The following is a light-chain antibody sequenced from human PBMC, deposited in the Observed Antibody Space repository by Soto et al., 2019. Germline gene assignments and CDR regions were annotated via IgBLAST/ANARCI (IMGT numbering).Light chain of an antibody. J-gene: IGKJ2*01. CDR1: QSAVSY. CDR2: ATS. V-gene: IGKV1-39*01. CDR3: QHSFSTPPEYT. Sequence: DIQLTQSPSSLSASVGDRVTITCRARQSAVSYLNWYQQKPGKGPNLLIYATSNLQNGVPSRFSGSGSGTHFTLTISSLQPEDFATYYCQHSFSTPPEYTFGQGTKLETK.